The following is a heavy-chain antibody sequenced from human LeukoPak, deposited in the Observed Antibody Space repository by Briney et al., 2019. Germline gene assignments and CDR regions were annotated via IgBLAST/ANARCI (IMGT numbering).Heavy chain of an antibody. CDR1: GYSLNEFS. CDR3: ATDFRAGVIYAFDF. J-gene: IGHJ3*01. D-gene: IGHD3-10*01. V-gene: IGHV1-24*01. CDR2: VDSEDGET. Sequence: ASVKVSCKISGYSLNEFSIHWVRQAPGKGLEWMGHVDSEDGETKYAQTFQGRITLTEDTSTDTAYMELSSLRSEDTAVYYCATDFRAGVIYAFDFWGQGTMVAVSS.